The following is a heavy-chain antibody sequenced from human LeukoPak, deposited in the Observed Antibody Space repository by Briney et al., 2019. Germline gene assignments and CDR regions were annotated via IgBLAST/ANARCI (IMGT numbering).Heavy chain of an antibody. D-gene: IGHD3-22*01. V-gene: IGHV1-18*01. Sequence: ASVKVSCKASGYTLTSYGISWVRQAPGQGLEWMGWISAYNGNTNYAQKLQGRVTMTTDTSTSTAYMELRSLRSDDTAVYYCARAPYDSSGYYRDYWGQGTLVTVSS. CDR1: GYTLTSYG. CDR2: ISAYNGNT. J-gene: IGHJ4*02. CDR3: ARAPYDSSGYYRDY.